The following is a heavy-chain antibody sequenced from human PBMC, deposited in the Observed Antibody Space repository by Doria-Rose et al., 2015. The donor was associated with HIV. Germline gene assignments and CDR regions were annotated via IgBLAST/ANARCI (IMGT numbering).Heavy chain of an antibody. CDR1: GASASSRGYY. V-gene: IGHV4-31*03. D-gene: IGHD3-3*01. CDR2: TYYTGTS. J-gene: IGHJ4*02. CDR3: ARMGSYRELDY. Sequence: VKLQESGPGLVKPSEPLSLTCSVSGASASSRGYYWNWIRQVPGKGLESLGYTYYTGTSDYSPSLKSRLNMAVDTSKNQFSLKLSFVTVADTAVYYCARMGSYRELDYWGQGALVIVSA.